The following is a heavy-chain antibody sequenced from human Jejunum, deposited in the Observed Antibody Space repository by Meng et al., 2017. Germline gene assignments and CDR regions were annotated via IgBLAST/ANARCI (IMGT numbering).Heavy chain of an antibody. D-gene: IGHD3-3*01. J-gene: IGHJ4*02. CDR1: GGSFSVQY. Sequence: WGVVLLMSSETLLPTGAVHGGSFSVQYWTCDRQPPGKGLEWIVEFNVSGSTHYNPSLGSRVTISVDTSNSQFSQKLISVTAADTSVYYCVDSKWSANYWGQGTLVAVSS. CDR2: FNVSGST. CDR3: VDSKWSANY. V-gene: IGHV4-34*01.